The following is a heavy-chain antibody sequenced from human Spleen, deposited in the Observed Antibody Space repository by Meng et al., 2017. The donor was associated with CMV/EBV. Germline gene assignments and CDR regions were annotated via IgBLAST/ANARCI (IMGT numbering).Heavy chain of an antibody. Sequence: GESLKISCAASEFTVTINYVTWVRQAPGKGLEWVSGIYSGGGTYYTDSVKGRFTISRDNSKNTVYLQMNSLRAEDTAVYYCASGGYWGQGTLVTVSS. CDR3: ASGGY. V-gene: IGHV3-53*01. CDR1: EFTVTINY. J-gene: IGHJ4*02. CDR2: IYSGGGT.